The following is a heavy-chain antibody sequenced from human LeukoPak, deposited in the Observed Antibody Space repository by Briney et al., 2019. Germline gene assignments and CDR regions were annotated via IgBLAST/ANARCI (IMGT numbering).Heavy chain of an antibody. J-gene: IGHJ5*02. Sequence: SVKVSCKASGGTFSSYAISWVRQAPGQGLEWMGGIIPIFGTANYAQKFQGRVTITADESTSTAYMELSSLRSEDTAVYYCARGETTGAYSSGWYDWFDPWGQGTLVTVSS. CDR2: IIPIFGTA. V-gene: IGHV1-69*13. D-gene: IGHD6-19*01. CDR1: GGTFSSYA. CDR3: ARGETTGAYSSGWYDWFDP.